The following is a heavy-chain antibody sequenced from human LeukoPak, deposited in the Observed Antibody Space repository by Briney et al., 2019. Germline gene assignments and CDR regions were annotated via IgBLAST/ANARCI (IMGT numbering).Heavy chain of an antibody. CDR1: GGTFSSYD. J-gene: IGHJ4*02. D-gene: IGHD3-22*01. V-gene: IGHV3-13*01. CDR3: ATATGDHASSGYYPFDS. Sequence: GGSLRLSCAASGGTFSSYDMHWGRQATGKGLEWVSAIGTAGDTYYPGSGKGRFTIGRENAKSSLYLQMNSPRAGDTAVYYCATATGDHASSGYYPFDSWGQGTLATAPS. CDR2: IGTAGDT.